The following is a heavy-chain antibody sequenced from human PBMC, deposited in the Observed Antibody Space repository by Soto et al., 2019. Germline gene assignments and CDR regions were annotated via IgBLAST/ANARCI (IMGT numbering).Heavy chain of an antibody. J-gene: IGHJ6*02. CDR2: ISSSSSYI. CDR3: ARVVQAAAAHYYYYGMDV. Sequence: GGSLRLSCAASGFTFSSYSMNWVRQAPGKGLEWVSSISSSSSYIYYADSVKGRFTISRDNAKNSLYLQMNSLRAEDTAVYYCARVVQAAAAHYYYYGMDVWGQGTTVTVSS. CDR1: GFTFSSYS. V-gene: IGHV3-21*01. D-gene: IGHD6-13*01.